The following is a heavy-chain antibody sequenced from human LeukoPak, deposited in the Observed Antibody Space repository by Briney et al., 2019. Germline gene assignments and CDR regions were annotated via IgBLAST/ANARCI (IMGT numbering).Heavy chain of an antibody. CDR3: TTTTPHGFDI. J-gene: IGHJ3*02. Sequence: DPGGSLRLSCAASGFTFSNAWMSWVRQAPGKGLEWVGRIKSKAHGGTTDFAAPVKGRFSISREDSKNTLYLQMNSLKTEDTAVYYCTTTTPHGFDIWGQGTMVTVSS. CDR2: IKSKAHGGTT. D-gene: IGHD4-17*01. V-gene: IGHV3-15*01. CDR1: GFTFSNAW.